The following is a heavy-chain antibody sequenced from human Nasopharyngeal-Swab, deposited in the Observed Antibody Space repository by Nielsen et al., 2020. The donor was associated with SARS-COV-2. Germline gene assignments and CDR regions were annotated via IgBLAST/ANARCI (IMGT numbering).Heavy chain of an antibody. V-gene: IGHV3-30*09. CDR2: ISYDGSNA. CDR3: ARDSRRYCSSTSCYMGNWFDP. J-gene: IGHJ5*02. Sequence: VHQAPGKGLEWVAVISYDGSNAYYADSVKGRFAISRDNSENTLYLQVNSLRTEDTAVYYCARDSRRYCSSTSCYMGNWFDPWGQGTLVTVSS. D-gene: IGHD2-2*02.